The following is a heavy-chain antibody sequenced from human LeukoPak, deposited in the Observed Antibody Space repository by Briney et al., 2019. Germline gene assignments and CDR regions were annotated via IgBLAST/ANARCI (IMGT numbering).Heavy chain of an antibody. CDR3: ATMVMTTRAFDY. CDR2: IYPGDSDT. CDR1: GYSFTSNW. D-gene: IGHD4/OR15-4a*01. V-gene: IGHV5-51*01. Sequence: GVSLKISCKGSGYSFTSNWIGWVRQMPGKGLEWLGIIYPGDSDTRYSPSFQGQVTISADKSISTAYLQWSSLKASDTAMYYCATMVMTTRAFDYWGQGTLVTVSS. J-gene: IGHJ4*02.